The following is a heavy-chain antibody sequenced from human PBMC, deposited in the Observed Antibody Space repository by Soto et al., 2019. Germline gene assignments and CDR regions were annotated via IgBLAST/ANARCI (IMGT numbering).Heavy chain of an antibody. CDR1: GGTFSSYA. V-gene: IGHV1-69*13. Sequence: GASVKVSCKASGGTFSSYAISWVRQAPGQGLEWMGGIIPIFGTANYAQKFQGRVTITADESTSTAYMELSSLRSEDTAVYYCARAPYDSSGYYPGDYWGQGTLVTVSS. CDR2: IIPIFGTA. CDR3: ARAPYDSSGYYPGDY. J-gene: IGHJ4*02. D-gene: IGHD3-22*01.